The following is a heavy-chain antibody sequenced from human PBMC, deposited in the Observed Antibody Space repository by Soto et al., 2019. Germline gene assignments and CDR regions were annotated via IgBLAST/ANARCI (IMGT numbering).Heavy chain of an antibody. CDR2: ISSSSSYI. CDR1: GFTFSSYS. Sequence: EVQLVESGGGLVKPGGSLRLSCAASGFTFSSYSMNWVRQAPGKGLEWVSSISSSSSYIYYADSVKGRFTISRDNAKKSLYRQMNSLRAEDTAVYYCARDTGFRGGGWFDPWGQGTLVTVSS. CDR3: ARDTGFRGGGWFDP. V-gene: IGHV3-21*01. J-gene: IGHJ5*02. D-gene: IGHD3-10*01.